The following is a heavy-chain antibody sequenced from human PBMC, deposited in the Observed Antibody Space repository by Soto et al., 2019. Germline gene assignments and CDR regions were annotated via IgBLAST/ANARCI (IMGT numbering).Heavy chain of an antibody. V-gene: IGHV4-38-2*02. CDR3: ARDSKAVAGTELIDY. J-gene: IGHJ4*02. D-gene: IGHD6-19*01. Sequence: PSETLSLTCAVSGYSISSGYYWGWIRQPPGKGLEWIGSIYHSGSTYYNPSLKSRVTISVDTSKNQSSLKLSSVTAADTAVYYCARDSKAVAGTELIDYWGQGTLVTVSS. CDR2: IYHSGST. CDR1: GYSISSGYY.